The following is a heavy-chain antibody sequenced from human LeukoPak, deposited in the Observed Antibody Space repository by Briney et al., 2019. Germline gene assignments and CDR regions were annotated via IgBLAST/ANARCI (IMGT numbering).Heavy chain of an antibody. CDR2: IDPSDSYT. D-gene: IGHD1-1*01. V-gene: IGHV5-10-1*01. CDR1: GYSLTSYW. J-gene: IGHJ4*02. CDR3: ARGRGIHNQKLDY. Sequence: GESLKISCKGSGYSLTSYWISWVRQMPGKGLEWMGRIDPSDSYTNYSPSFQGHVTISADKSISTAYLQWSSLKASDTAMYYCARGRGIHNQKLDYWGQGTLVTVSS.